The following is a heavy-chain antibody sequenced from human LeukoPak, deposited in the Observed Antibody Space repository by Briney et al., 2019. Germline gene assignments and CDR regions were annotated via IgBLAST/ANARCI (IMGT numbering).Heavy chain of an antibody. D-gene: IGHD4-17*01. CDR2: IKQDGSEK. Sequence: GGSLRLSCAASGFTFSSYWMSWVRQAPGKGLEWVAIIKQDGSEKYYVDSVKGRFTISRDNAKNSLYLQMNSLRAEDTAVYYCARETTVTTRRNDAFDIWGQGTMVTVSS. CDR1: GFTFSSYW. CDR3: ARETTVTTRRNDAFDI. J-gene: IGHJ3*02. V-gene: IGHV3-7*01.